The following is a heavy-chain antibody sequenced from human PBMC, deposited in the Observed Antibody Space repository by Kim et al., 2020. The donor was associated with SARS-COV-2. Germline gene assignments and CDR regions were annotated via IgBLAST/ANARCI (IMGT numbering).Heavy chain of an antibody. CDR1: GLIFSIYG. D-gene: IGHD5-12*01. Sequence: GGSLRLSCAASGLIFSIYGMHWVRQAPGKGLEWVAVISYDGSNKYYADSVKGRFTISRDNSKNTLYLQMNSLRAEDTAVYYCATNEGVEMATILYYGMDVWGQGTTVTVSS. V-gene: IGHV3-33*05. CDR2: ISYDGSNK. J-gene: IGHJ6*02. CDR3: ATNEGVEMATILYYGMDV.